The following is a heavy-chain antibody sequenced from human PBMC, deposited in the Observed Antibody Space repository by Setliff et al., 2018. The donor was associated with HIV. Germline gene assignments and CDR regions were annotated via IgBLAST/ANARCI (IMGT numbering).Heavy chain of an antibody. CDR1: GFTFSSYA. D-gene: IGHD3-10*01. CDR3: ARVRLYNNALDY. CDR2: MSSGGSST. J-gene: IGHJ4*02. V-gene: IGHV3-23*03. Sequence: HPGGSLRLSCAASGFTFSSYAISWVRQAPGKGLEWVLIMSSGGSSTSYADSVKGRVTLSRDNSKNTLYLQMNSLRPEDTAVYYCARVRLYNNALDYWGQGTLVTVS.